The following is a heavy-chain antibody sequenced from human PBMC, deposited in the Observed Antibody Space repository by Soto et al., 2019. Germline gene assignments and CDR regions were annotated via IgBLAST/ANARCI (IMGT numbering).Heavy chain of an antibody. CDR3: ARDKADYDFWSGYYYYGMDV. CDR1: GGSISSSNW. J-gene: IGHJ6*02. V-gene: IGHV4-4*02. Sequence: SETLSLTCAVSGGSISSSNWWSWVRQPPGKGLEWIGEIYHSGSTNYNPSLKSRVTISVDKSKNQFSLKLSSVTAADTAVYYCARDKADYDFWSGYYYYGMDVWAQGTTVTVSS. CDR2: IYHSGST. D-gene: IGHD3-3*01.